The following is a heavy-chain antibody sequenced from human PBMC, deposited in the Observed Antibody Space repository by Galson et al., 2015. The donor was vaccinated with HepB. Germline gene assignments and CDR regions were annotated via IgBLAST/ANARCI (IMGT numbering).Heavy chain of an antibody. J-gene: IGHJ6*03. CDR2: RKQDGSEK. CDR3: ARDLYRTSSGVYEYYYMDV. D-gene: IGHD6-6*01. Sequence: SLRLSCAASGFTFSSYWMSWVRQAPGKGLEWVANRKQDGSEKYYVDSVKGRFTMSRDNAKNSLYLQMNSLRAEDTAVYYCARDLYRTSSGVYEYYYMDVWGKGTTVTVSS. CDR1: GFTFSSYW. V-gene: IGHV3-7*03.